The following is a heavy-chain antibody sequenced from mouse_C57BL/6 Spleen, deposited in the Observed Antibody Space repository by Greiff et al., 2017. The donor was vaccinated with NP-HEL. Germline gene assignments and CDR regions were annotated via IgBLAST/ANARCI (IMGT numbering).Heavy chain of an antibody. CDR3: AHYDYDGYYFDY. CDR2: IDPNSGGT. Sequence: QVQLQQPGAELVKPGASVKLSCKASGYTFTSYWMHWVKQRPGRGLEWIGRIDPNSGGTTYNEKFKSKATLTVDKPSSTAYMQLSSLTSEDSAVYYGAHYDYDGYYFDYWGQGTTLTVSS. CDR1: GYTFTSYW. J-gene: IGHJ2*01. D-gene: IGHD2-4*01. V-gene: IGHV1-72*01.